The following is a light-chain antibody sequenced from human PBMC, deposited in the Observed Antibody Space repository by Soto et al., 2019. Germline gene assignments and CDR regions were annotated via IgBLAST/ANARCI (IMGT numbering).Light chain of an antibody. CDR2: DAS. V-gene: IGKV1-5*01. Sequence: DIQMTQSPSTLSASVGDRVTLTCRASQSISTWLAWYQQKPGQAPNLLIYDASSLESGVPSSFSGSGSGTEFTLTISSLQPDDFATYYCQQYHTYPYAFGQGTKLEVK. J-gene: IGKJ2*01. CDR1: QSISTW. CDR3: QQYHTYPYA.